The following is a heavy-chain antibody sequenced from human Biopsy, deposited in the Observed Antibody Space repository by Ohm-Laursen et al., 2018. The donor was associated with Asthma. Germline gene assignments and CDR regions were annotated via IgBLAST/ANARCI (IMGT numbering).Heavy chain of an antibody. Sequence: SVKVSCKASGGTFGNYAISWARQAPGLGLEWMGGISPVFGSTNIAQKFQGSVTISADIFTKTAYLEVSSLRSDDTAVYYCASPSSSREILYYYYNMDIWGQGTTVTV. CDR2: ISPVFGST. CDR1: GGTFGNYA. CDR3: ASPSSSREILYYYYNMDI. V-gene: IGHV1-69*06. D-gene: IGHD6-13*01. J-gene: IGHJ6*02.